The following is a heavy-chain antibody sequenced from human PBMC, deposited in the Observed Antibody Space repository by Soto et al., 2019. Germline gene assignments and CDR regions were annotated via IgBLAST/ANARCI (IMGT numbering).Heavy chain of an antibody. D-gene: IGHD3-22*01. Sequence: GGSLRLSCAASGFTFSSYGMHWVRQAPGKGLEWVAVIWYDGSNKYYADSVKGRFTISRDNSKNTLYLQMNSLRAEDTAVYYCARDRRTYYYDSSGYLVTKYYFDYWGQGTLVTVSS. CDR1: GFTFSSYG. CDR2: IWYDGSNK. V-gene: IGHV3-33*01. CDR3: ARDRRTYYYDSSGYLVTKYYFDY. J-gene: IGHJ4*02.